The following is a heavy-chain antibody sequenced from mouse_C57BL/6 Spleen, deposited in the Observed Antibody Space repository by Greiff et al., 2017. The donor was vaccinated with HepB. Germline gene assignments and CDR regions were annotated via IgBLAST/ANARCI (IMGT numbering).Heavy chain of an antibody. CDR2: IDPETGGT. CDR3: TRAYAMDY. J-gene: IGHJ4*01. V-gene: IGHV1-15*01. CDR1: GYTFTDYE. Sequence: VQLQQSGAELVRPGASVTLSCKASGYTFTDYEMHWVKQTPVHGLEWIGAIDPETGGTAYNQKFKGKAILTADKSSSTAYMELRSLTSEDSAVYYCTRAYAMDYWGQGTSVTFSS.